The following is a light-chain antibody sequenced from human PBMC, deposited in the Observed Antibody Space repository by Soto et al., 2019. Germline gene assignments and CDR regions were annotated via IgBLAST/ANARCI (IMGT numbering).Light chain of an antibody. Sequence: EIVLTQSPDTLSLSPGESATLSCRASQSVRSSYLAWYQQTPGQTPRLPIYAASSRATGIPDRFSGSGSGTDFTLTISSLEPEDFAIYYCQQRQYWPPITFGQGTRLEIK. J-gene: IGKJ5*01. CDR1: QSVRSSY. CDR2: AAS. CDR3: QQRQYWPPIT. V-gene: IGKV3D-20*02.